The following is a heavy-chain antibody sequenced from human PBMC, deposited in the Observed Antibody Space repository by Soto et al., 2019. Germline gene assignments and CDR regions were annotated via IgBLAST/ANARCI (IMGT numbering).Heavy chain of an antibody. CDR2: ISYDGSNK. D-gene: IGHD5-12*01. V-gene: IGHV3-30-3*01. Sequence: QLQLVESGGGVVQPGRSLRLSCAASGFTFSSYAMHWVRQAPGKGLEWVAVISYDGSNKYYADSVKGRFTISRDNSKNTLYLQMNSLRAEDTAVYYCARGAHIVATISYFDYWGQGTLVTVSS. CDR1: GFTFSSYA. CDR3: ARGAHIVATISYFDY. J-gene: IGHJ4*02.